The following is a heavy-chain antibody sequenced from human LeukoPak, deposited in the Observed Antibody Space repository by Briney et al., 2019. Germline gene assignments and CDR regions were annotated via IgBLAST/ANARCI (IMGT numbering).Heavy chain of an antibody. CDR2: ISSSSSYI. J-gene: IGHJ4*02. V-gene: IGHV3-21*01. D-gene: IGHD3-10*01. CDR1: GFTFSSHS. Sequence: GGSLRLSCAASGFTFSSHSMNWVRQPPGKGLEWVSSISSSSSYIYYADSVKGRFNVSRDNAKNSLYLRMNSLRVEDTAVYYCAREFYYGSGSDYWGQGTLVTVSS. CDR3: AREFYYGSGSDY.